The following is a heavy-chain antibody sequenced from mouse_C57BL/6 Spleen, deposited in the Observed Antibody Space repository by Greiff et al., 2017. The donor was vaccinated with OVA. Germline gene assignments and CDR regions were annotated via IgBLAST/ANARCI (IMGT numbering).Heavy chain of an antibody. J-gene: IGHJ3*01. CDR2: INPGSGGT. CDR3: AREGDGYSAWFAY. D-gene: IGHD2-3*01. Sequence: VQLQESGAELVRPGTSVKVSCKASGYAFTNYLIEWVKQRPGQGLEWIVVINPGSGGTNYNEKFKGKATLTADKSSSTAYMQLSSLTSEDSAVYFCAREGDGYSAWFAYWGQGTLVTVSA. CDR1: GYAFTNYL. V-gene: IGHV1-54*01.